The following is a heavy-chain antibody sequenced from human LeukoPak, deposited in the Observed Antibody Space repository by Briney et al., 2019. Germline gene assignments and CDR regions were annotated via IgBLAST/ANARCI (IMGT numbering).Heavy chain of an antibody. CDR3: ARNIRGGATYLDY. CDR2: IFSSRTT. J-gene: IGHJ4*02. D-gene: IGHD1-26*01. V-gene: IGHV4-4*07. Sequence: SETLSLTCTISGASINNYFWSCIRQPARKGLEWIGRIFSSRTTNYNPSLQSRVAMSVDTSKNQFSLILSSVTAADTAIYFCARNIRGGATYLDYWGEGTPVTVSS. CDR1: GASINNYF.